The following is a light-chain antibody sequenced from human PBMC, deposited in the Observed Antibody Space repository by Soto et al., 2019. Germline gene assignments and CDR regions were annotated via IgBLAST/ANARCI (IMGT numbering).Light chain of an antibody. CDR3: QQYNKWPPLT. CDR2: DAS. Sequence: EIVMTQSPATLSVSPGERATLSCRASQSLSSNVAWYQQKPGQAPRLLIHDASTRATGIPARFSGSGSGTEFTLTISSLQSEDFAVYYCQQYNKWPPLTFGGGTKVEIK. CDR1: QSLSSN. J-gene: IGKJ4*01. V-gene: IGKV3-15*01.